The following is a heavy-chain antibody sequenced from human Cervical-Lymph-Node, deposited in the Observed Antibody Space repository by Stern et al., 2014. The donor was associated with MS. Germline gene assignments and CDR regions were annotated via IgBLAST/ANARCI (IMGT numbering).Heavy chain of an antibody. CDR2: INWNSDNI. D-gene: IGHD3-3*02. Sequence: EVHLVESGGGLVQPGRSLRLSCAASGFTFDDYAMHWVRQAPGKGLEWVSGINWNSDNIGYADSAKGRFTISRDNAKNSLYLQMNTLRAEDTALYYCAKGTFAPCEYGMDVWGQGTTVSVSS. CDR1: GFTFDDYA. CDR3: AKGTFAPCEYGMDV. V-gene: IGHV3-9*01. J-gene: IGHJ6*02.